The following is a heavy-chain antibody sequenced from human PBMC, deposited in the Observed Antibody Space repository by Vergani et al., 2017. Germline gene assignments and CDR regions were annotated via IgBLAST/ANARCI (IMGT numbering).Heavy chain of an antibody. CDR1: GYSFTSYW. CDR3: ARRGGSGRPPFYAFDI. J-gene: IGHJ3*02. CDR2: IDPSDSYT. V-gene: IGHV5-10-1*03. D-gene: IGHD6-19*01. Sequence: EVQLVPSGAEVKKPGESLRISCKGSGYSFTSYWISWVRQMPGKGLEWMGRIDPSDSYTNYSPSFHGHVTISADKSISTAYLQWSSLKASDTAMYYCARRGGSGRPPFYAFDIWGQGTMVTVSS.